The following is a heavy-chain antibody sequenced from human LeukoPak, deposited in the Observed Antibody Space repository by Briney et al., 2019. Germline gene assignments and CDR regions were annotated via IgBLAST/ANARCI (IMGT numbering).Heavy chain of an antibody. CDR2: INNSGST. CDR3: ARGRGIQLWLRYFDY. V-gene: IGHV4-34*01. CDR1: GGSFSGYY. J-gene: IGHJ4*02. Sequence: PSETLSLTCAVYGGSFSGYYWSWSRQPPGKGLEWIGEINNSGSTNYYPSLKSRVTISVDTSKNQFSLKLSSVTAADTAVYYCARGRGIQLWLRYFDYWGQGTLVTVSS. D-gene: IGHD5-18*01.